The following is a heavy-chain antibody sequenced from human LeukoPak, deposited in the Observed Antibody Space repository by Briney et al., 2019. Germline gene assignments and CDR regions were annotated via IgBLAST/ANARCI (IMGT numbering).Heavy chain of an antibody. V-gene: IGHV4-39*01. Sequence: SETLSLTCTVSGGSISSSSYYWGWIRQPPGKGLEWIGSIYYSGSTYYNPSLKSRVTISVDTSENQFSLKLSSVTAADTAVYYCARRGEYYGSGSPNWFDPWGQGTLVTVSS. CDR3: ARRGEYYGSGSPNWFDP. CDR1: GGSISSSSYY. D-gene: IGHD3-10*01. J-gene: IGHJ5*02. CDR2: IYYSGST.